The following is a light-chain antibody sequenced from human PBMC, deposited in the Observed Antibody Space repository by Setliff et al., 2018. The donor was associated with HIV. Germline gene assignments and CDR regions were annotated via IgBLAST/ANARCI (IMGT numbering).Light chain of an antibody. CDR3: SSYTTSSANIF. CDR1: SSDVGAYDY. J-gene: IGLJ2*01. Sequence: QSVLTQPASVSGSPGQSITISCTGTSSDVGAYDYVSWYQQYPGKAPQLIIYDVRSRPSGVSNRFSGSKSGNTASLTISGLQAEDEADYYCSSYTTSSANIFFGGGTQLTVL. V-gene: IGLV2-14*03. CDR2: DVR.